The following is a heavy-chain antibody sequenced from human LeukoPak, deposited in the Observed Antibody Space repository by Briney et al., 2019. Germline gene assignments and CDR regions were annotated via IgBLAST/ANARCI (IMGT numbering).Heavy chain of an antibody. D-gene: IGHD3-10*01. CDR2: ISGSGGST. V-gene: IGHV3-23*01. J-gene: IGHJ6*02. CDR3: AKAGMGVGPKDYYYYYGMDV. Sequence: PPGGSLRLSCAASGFTFSSYAMSWVRQAPGKGLEWVSAISGSGGSTYYADSVKGRFTISRDNSKNTLYLQMNSLRADDTAVYYCAKAGMGVGPKDYYYYYGMDVWGQGTTVTVSS. CDR1: GFTFSSYA.